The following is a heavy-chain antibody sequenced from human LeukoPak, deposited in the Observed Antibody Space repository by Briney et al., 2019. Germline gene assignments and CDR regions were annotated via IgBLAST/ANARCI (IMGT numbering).Heavy chain of an antibody. Sequence: GGSLRLSCAASGFTFSSYSMNWVRQAPGKGLEWVSSISSSSSYIYYADSVKGRFTFSRDNAKNSLYLQMNSLRAEDTAVYYCARVSWMNYFDYWGQGTLVTVSS. CDR1: GFTFSSYS. J-gene: IGHJ4*02. CDR3: ARVSWMNYFDY. CDR2: ISSSSSYI. D-gene: IGHD2-2*03. V-gene: IGHV3-21*01.